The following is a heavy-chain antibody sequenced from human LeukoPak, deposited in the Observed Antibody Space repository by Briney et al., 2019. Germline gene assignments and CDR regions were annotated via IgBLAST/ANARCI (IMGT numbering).Heavy chain of an antibody. CDR2: ISYSGRI. D-gene: IGHD6-19*01. J-gene: IGHJ4*02. CDR3: ARAAVTGTPLSFDY. Sequence: SETLSLTYTVSGGSISSYYWSWIRQPPGKGLEWIGYISYSGRINYNPSLKSRVTMSVDTSKNQFSLRLSSVTAADTAVYYCARAAVTGTPLSFDYWGQGTLVTVSS. CDR1: GGSISSYY. V-gene: IGHV4-59*01.